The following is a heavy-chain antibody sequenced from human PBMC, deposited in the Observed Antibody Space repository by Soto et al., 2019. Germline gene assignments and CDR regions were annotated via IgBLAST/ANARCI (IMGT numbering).Heavy chain of an antibody. V-gene: IGHV1-24*01. CDR2: FDPEDGET. CDR1: GYTLTELS. D-gene: IGHD4-17*01. CDR3: ATVSSVNTYYFDY. Sequence: ASVKVSCKVSGYTLTELSGHWVRQAPGKGLEWMGGFDPEDGETIYAQKFQGRVTMTEDTSTDTAYMELSSLRSEDTAVYYCATVSSVNTYYFDYWGQGTLLTVSS. J-gene: IGHJ4*02.